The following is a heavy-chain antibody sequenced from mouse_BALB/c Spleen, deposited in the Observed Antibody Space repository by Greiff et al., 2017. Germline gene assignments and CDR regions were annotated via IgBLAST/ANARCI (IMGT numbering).Heavy chain of an antibody. V-gene: IGHV2-2*02. CDR2: IWSGGST. Sequence: QVHVKQSGPGLVQPSQSLSITCTVSGFSLTSYGVHWVRQSPGKGLEWLGVIWSGGSTDYNAAFISRLSISKDNSKSQVFFKMNSLQANDTAIYYCARNRYDRGYYYAMDYWGQGTSVTVSS. CDR1: GFSLTSYG. J-gene: IGHJ4*01. D-gene: IGHD2-14*01. CDR3: ARNRYDRGYYYAMDY.